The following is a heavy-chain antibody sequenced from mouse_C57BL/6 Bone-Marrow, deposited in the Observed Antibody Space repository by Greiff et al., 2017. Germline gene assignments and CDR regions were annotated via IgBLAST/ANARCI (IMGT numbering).Heavy chain of an antibody. V-gene: IGHV1-80*01. D-gene: IGHD1-1*01. CDR2: IYPGDGDT. Sequence: QVQLKQSGAELVKPGASVKISCKASGYAFSSYWMNWVKQRPGKGLEWIGQIYPGDGDTNYNGKFKGKATLTADKSSSTAYMQLSSLTSEDSAVYFCARGLRVATGYFDYWGQGTTLTVSS. CDR3: ARGLRVATGYFDY. J-gene: IGHJ2*01. CDR1: GYAFSSYW.